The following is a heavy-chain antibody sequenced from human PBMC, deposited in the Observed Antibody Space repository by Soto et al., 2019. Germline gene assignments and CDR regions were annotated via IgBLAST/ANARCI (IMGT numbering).Heavy chain of an antibody. CDR2: LYSGGRM. V-gene: IGHV3-53*01. D-gene: IGHD5-12*01. CDR3: AIRRGYSGYDSAFDV. CDR1: GFNVSSTH. J-gene: IGHJ3*01. Sequence: EVQLVESGGGLIQPGGSLRLSCVASGFNVSSTHMSWVRQAPGKGLEWVSLLYSGGRMYYADSVKGRFTISRDNSKNTLYLQMNSLRAEDTAVYYCAIRRGYSGYDSAFDVWGQGTMVTVSS.